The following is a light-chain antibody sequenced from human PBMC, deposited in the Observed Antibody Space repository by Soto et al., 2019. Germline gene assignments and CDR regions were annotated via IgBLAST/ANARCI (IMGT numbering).Light chain of an antibody. CDR3: QQSYSTPGT. V-gene: IGKV1-39*01. Sequence: DIQMTQSPSSLSASVGDTVTITCRASQSISSYLNWYQQKPGKAPKLLIYAASSLQSGVPSRFSGSGSGTDFALTTSSLQPEDFATYYCQQSYSTPGTFGQGTKLEIK. J-gene: IGKJ2*02. CDR1: QSISSY. CDR2: AAS.